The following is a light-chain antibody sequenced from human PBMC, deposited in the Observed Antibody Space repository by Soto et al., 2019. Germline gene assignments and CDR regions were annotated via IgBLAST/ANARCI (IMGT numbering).Light chain of an antibody. CDR3: HKYGKSPWT. CDR2: EAS. Sequence: EIVLTPSPATLSLSPGARAPLSCRASQSVSSYLAGYQQKPGQAPRRLIYEASNRATGSPARFSGSGSGTNFTPTLSILEPEDFAVYYCHKYGKSPWTFGQGTKVDI. CDR1: QSVSSY. V-gene: IGKV3-11*01. J-gene: IGKJ1*01.